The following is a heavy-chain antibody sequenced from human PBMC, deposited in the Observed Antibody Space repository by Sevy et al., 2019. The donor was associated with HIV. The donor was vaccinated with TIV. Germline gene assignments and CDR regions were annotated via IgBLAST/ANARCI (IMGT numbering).Heavy chain of an antibody. Sequence: GGCLRLSCAASGFTFSSYAMHWVRQAPGKGLEWVTVISYDGSNEYYADSVKGRFTISRDNSNNTLYLLMNSLRVEDRAAYDCASLRYYYRSGTYYSDSFDIWGQGTVVTVSS. D-gene: IGHD3-10*01. J-gene: IGHJ3*02. CDR1: GFTFSSYA. CDR3: ASLRYYYRSGTYYSDSFDI. CDR2: ISYDGSNE. V-gene: IGHV3-30-3*01.